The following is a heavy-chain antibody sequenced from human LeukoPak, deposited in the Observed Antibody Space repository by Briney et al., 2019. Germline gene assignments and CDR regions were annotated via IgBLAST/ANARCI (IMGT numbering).Heavy chain of an antibody. V-gene: IGHV1-69*04. D-gene: IGHD5-12*01. CDR2: IIPILGVA. J-gene: IGHJ4*02. CDR1: GDTFSTYA. CDR3: ARDNSGYAPFDY. Sequence: GSSVKVSCKASGDTFSTYAISWVRQAPGQGLEWMGRIIPILGVANYAQNFQGRVTITADKSTTTAYMELSSLRSGDTAVYYCARDNSGYAPFDYWGQGTLVTVSS.